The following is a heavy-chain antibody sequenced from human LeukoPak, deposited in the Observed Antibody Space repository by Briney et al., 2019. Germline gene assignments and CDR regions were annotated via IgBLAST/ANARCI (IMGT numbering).Heavy chain of an antibody. J-gene: IGHJ4*02. CDR1: GGSISSYY. D-gene: IGHD6-13*01. CDR2: FYYSGST. Sequence: SETLSLTCTVSGGSISSYYWSWIRQPPGKGLEWIGYFYYSGSTNYNPSLKRRVTISGDTSKNQFSLKLNSVTAADTAVYYCARGYSSSWNYFDYWGQGTLVTVSS. CDR3: ARGYSSSWNYFDY. V-gene: IGHV4-59*01.